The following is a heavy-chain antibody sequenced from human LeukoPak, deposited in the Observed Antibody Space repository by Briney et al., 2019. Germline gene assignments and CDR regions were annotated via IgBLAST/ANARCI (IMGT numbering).Heavy chain of an antibody. CDR2: INHSGST. CDR1: GGSFSGYY. V-gene: IGHV4-34*01. CDR3: ARTPSRPYYYYMDV. Sequence: SETLSLTCAVYGGSFSGYYWSWIRQPPGKGLEWIGEINHSGSTNYNPSLKSRVTISVDTSKNQFPLKLSSVTAADTAVYYCARTPSRPYYYYMDVWSKGTTVTVSS. J-gene: IGHJ6*03.